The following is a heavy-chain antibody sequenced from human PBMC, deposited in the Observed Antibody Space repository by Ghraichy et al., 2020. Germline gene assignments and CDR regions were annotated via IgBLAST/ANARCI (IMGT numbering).Heavy chain of an antibody. D-gene: IGHD6-13*01. V-gene: IGHV3-7*01. Sequence: GGSLRLSCAASGFTFSSYWMSWVRQTPGKGLEWVANIKQDESEKYYVDSVKGRFTISRDNAKNSLFLQMTSLRAEDTAVYYCAIAPHQQLVRDYYYYGMGVWGQGTTVTVSS. CDR1: GFTFSSYW. J-gene: IGHJ6*02. CDR2: IKQDESEK. CDR3: AIAPHQQLVRDYYYYGMGV.